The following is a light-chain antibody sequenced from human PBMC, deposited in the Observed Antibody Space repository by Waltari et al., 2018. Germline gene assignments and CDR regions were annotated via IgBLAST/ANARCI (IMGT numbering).Light chain of an antibody. V-gene: IGKV1-6*01. Sequence: AIQMTQSPSSLSASVGDRVTITCRASQGIRNDLGWYQQKPGDAPKLLIYTASTLQSGVPSRFGGSGSGTDFTLTITSLQPEDFATYFCLQDYSYPRTFGQGTKVEIK. CDR2: TAS. CDR1: QGIRND. J-gene: IGKJ1*01. CDR3: LQDYSYPRT.